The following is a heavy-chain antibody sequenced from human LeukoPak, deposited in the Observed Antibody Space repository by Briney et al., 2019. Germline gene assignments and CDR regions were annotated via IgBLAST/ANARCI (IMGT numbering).Heavy chain of an antibody. J-gene: IGHJ4*02. V-gene: IGHV4-39*02. CDR3: AREHRSSKYFDS. Sequence: PSETLSLTCTLSGGSISSSHYYWAWIRQPPGKGLEWIGTIYYSGNSYYNPSLKSRVTISVDTSKNQFSLKMNSVTAADTAVYYCAREHRSSKYFDSWGQGALIIVSS. D-gene: IGHD6-6*01. CDR1: GGSISSSHYY. CDR2: IYYSGNS.